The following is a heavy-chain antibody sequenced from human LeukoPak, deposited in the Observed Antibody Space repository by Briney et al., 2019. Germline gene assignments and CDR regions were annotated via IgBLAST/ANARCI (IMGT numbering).Heavy chain of an antibody. J-gene: IGHJ4*02. CDR3: AKTYSSGWYEGFFDY. D-gene: IGHD6-19*01. CDR2: ISWDGGST. V-gene: IGHV3-43*01. CDR1: GFTFDDYT. Sequence: GGSLRLSCAASGFTFDDYTMHWVRQAPGKGLEWVSLISWDGGSTYYADSVKGRFTISRDNSKNSLYLQMNSLRTEDTALYYCAKTYSSGWYEGFFDYWGQGTLVTVSS.